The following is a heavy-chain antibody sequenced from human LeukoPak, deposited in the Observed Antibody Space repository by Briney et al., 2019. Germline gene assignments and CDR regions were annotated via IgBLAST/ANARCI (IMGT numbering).Heavy chain of an antibody. J-gene: IGHJ4*02. Sequence: GGSLRLSCAASGFTFSSYGMHWVRQAPGKGLEWVAVIWYDGSNKYYADSVKGRFTISRDNAKNSLYLQMNSLRAEDTAVYYCARGFYYGSGSYYNVGIYFDYWGQGTLVTVSS. CDR1: GFTFSSYG. V-gene: IGHV3-33*01. CDR2: IWYDGSNK. D-gene: IGHD3-10*01. CDR3: ARGFYYGSGSYYNVGIYFDY.